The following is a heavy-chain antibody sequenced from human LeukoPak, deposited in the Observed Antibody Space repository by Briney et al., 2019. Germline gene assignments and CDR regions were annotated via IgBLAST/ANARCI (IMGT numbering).Heavy chain of an antibody. V-gene: IGHV1-18*01. Sequence: ASVKVSCKASGYTFTSYGISWVRQAPGQGLEWMGWVSAYNGSTNYAQKLQGRVTMTTDTSTSTAYMGLRSLRSDDTAVYYCARDRGPYCTNGVCDFDYWGQGTLVTVSS. D-gene: IGHD2-8*01. J-gene: IGHJ4*02. CDR1: GYTFTSYG. CDR2: VSAYNGST. CDR3: ARDRGPYCTNGVCDFDY.